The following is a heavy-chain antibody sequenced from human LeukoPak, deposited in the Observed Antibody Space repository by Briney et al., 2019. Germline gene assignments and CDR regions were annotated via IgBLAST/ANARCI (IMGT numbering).Heavy chain of an antibody. J-gene: IGHJ4*02. CDR2: IDGDGSST. CDR3: ARGAAIAGGFDG. Sequence: GGSLRLSCAASGFTFTSYWMHWVRQAPGKGLVWVSRIDGDGSSTMYADSVKGRFTISRDSAKNTVYLQMKSLRVEDTALYYCARGAAIAGGFDGWGQGTLVTVSS. CDR1: GFTFTSYW. D-gene: IGHD6-25*01. V-gene: IGHV3-74*03.